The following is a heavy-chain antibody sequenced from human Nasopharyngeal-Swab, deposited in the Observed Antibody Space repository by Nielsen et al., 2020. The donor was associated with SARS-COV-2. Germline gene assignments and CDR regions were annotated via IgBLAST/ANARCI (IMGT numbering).Heavy chain of an antibody. CDR2: ISSNGGST. CDR1: GITFSSDA. J-gene: IGHJ4*02. D-gene: IGHD3-10*01. V-gene: IGHV3-64D*09. Sequence: GESLKISCSASGITFSSDAIHWVRQAPGKGLEYVSAISSNGGSTYYADSVKGRFTISRDNSKNTLYLQMSSLRAEDTAVYYCVRITMVRGADYWGQGTLVTVSS. CDR3: VRITMVRGADY.